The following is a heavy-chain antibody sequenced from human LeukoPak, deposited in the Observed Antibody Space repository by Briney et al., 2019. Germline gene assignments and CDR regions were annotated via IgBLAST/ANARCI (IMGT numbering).Heavy chain of an antibody. Sequence: GGSLRLSCAASGFTFSSYAMHWVRQAPGKGLEWVAVISYDGSNKYYADSVKGRFTISRDSSKNTLYLQMNSLRAEDTAVYYCARDQYDTWSRRGNFDSWGQGTLVIVSS. CDR2: ISYDGSNK. V-gene: IGHV3-30-3*01. D-gene: IGHD3-3*01. CDR3: ARDQYDTWSRRGNFDS. CDR1: GFTFSSYA. J-gene: IGHJ4*02.